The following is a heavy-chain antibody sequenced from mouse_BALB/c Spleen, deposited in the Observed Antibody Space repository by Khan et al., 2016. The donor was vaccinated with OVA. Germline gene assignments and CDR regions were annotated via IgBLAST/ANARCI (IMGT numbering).Heavy chain of an antibody. Sequence: VQLKESGPELVKPGASVKISCKASGYSFTGYFMNWVMQSHGKSLEWIGRINPHIGETLYSQKFKDKATLTVDESSSTAHMELRRLASEDSAVYYCTRIYRSDFDYWGQGTTLTVSS. V-gene: IGHV1-20*02. CDR2: INPHIGET. J-gene: IGHJ2*01. D-gene: IGHD1-1*01. CDR3: TRIYRSDFDY. CDR1: GYSFTGYF.